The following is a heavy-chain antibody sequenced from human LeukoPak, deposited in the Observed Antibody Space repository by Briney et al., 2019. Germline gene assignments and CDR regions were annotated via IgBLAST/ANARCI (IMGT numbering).Heavy chain of an antibody. CDR2: MDPNSGAT. D-gene: IGHD6-19*01. Sequence: GASVKVSCKASGYTFTGHYMHWVRQAPGQGLEWMGWMDPNSGATNYAQKFQGRVTMTRDTSISTAYMDLRSLTSDDTAVYYCARAYSSGWYRFDYWGQGTLVTVSS. CDR3: ARAYSSGWYRFDY. J-gene: IGHJ4*02. CDR1: GYTFTGHY. V-gene: IGHV1-2*02.